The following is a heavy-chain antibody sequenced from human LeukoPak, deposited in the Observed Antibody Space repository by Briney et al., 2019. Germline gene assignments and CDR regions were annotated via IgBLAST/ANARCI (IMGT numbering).Heavy chain of an antibody. J-gene: IGHJ4*02. D-gene: IGHD1-1*01. CDR1: GYSFTTYW. CDR3: ARRLRTTSTIDY. CDR2: IYPGDSDT. V-gene: IGHV5-51*01. Sequence: GESLKISWKGSGYSFTTYWIGWVRQMPGKGLEWMGIIYPGDSDTRYSPSFQGQVTISADKSISTAYLQWSSLKASDTAMYYCARRLRTTSTIDYWGQGTLATVSS.